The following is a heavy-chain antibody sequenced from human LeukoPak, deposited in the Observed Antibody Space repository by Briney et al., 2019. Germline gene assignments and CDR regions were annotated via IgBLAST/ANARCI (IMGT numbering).Heavy chain of an antibody. Sequence: SETLSLTCAVYGGSFSGYYWSWIRQPPGKGLEWIGEINHSGSTNYNPSLKSRVTISVDTSKNQFSLKLSSVTAADTAVYYCARQRAFTYWGQGTLVTVSS. CDR2: INHSGST. J-gene: IGHJ4*02. CDR1: GGSFSGYY. V-gene: IGHV4-34*01. CDR3: ARQRAFTY.